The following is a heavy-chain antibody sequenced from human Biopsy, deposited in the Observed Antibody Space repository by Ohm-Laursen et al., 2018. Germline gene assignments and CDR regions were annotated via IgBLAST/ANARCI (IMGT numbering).Heavy chain of an antibody. V-gene: IGHV1-18*04. CDR2: ISTYNGNT. Sequence: GASVKVSCKASGYTFTGHYLHWVRQAPGQGLEWMGWISTYNGNTNYAQNLQGRVTMTTDTSTSTAYMELRSLRSDDTAVYYCARGGTLVVVPTAVLHSFDIWGQGTMVTVSS. CDR3: ARGGTLVVVPTAVLHSFDI. J-gene: IGHJ3*02. D-gene: IGHD2-2*01. CDR1: GYTFTGHY.